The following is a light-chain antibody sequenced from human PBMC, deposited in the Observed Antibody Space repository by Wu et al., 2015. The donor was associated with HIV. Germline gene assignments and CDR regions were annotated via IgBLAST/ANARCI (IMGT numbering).Light chain of an antibody. J-gene: IGKJ1*01. CDR2: GAS. V-gene: IGKV3-20*01. CDR1: QSINSRN. Sequence: EIVLTQSPGTLSLSPGEGATLSCRASQSINSRNLAWYQQTPGQPPRLLVYGASSRATDIPDRFSGSGSGTDFTLTISRLEPEDFAVYYCQQYGSSQWTFGQGTKVEIK. CDR3: QQYGSSQWT.